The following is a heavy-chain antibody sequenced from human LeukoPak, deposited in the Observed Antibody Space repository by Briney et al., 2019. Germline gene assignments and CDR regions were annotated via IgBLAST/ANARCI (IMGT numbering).Heavy chain of an antibody. J-gene: IGHJ4*02. Sequence: ASVKVSCKASGYTFTGYYMHWVRQAPGQGLEWMGWTNLNSGGTNYAQKFQGRVTMTRDTSISTAYMELSRLRSDDTAVYYCARSYGSGIEIDYWGQGTLVTVSS. CDR2: TNLNSGGT. V-gene: IGHV1-2*02. D-gene: IGHD3-10*01. CDR1: GYTFTGYY. CDR3: ARSYGSGIEIDY.